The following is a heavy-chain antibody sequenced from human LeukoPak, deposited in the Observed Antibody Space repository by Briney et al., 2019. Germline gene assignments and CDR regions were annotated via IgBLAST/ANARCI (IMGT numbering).Heavy chain of an antibody. Sequence: GGSLRLSCAASGFTFSSYGMHWVRQAPGKGLEWVAVISYDGSNKYYADSVKGRFTISRDNSKNTLYLQMNSLRAEDTAVYYCRLAGAVAGTQGPYGMDVWGQGTTVTVSS. V-gene: IGHV3-30*03. CDR1: GFTFSSYG. J-gene: IGHJ6*02. CDR2: ISYDGSNK. D-gene: IGHD6-19*01. CDR3: RLAGAVAGTQGPYGMDV.